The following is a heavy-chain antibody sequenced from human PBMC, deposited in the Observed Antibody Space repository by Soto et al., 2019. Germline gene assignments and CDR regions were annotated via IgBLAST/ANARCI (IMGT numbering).Heavy chain of an antibody. CDR2: IIPIHGTT. V-gene: IGHV1-69*01. J-gene: IGHJ4*02. Sequence: QMEQSGAEVRKPGSSVKVSCKPSGGSLTSYPMAWVRQAPGQGFEWMGGIIPIHGTTEYAQKFQGRVTITSDESTNRATLELTGVTSEDTAVYYCARGWGLVSWGQGILVTGAS. CDR3: ARGWGLVS. CDR1: GGSLTSYP. D-gene: IGHD3-16*01.